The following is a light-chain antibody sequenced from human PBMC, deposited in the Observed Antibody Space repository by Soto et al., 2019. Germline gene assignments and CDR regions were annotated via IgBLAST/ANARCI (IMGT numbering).Light chain of an antibody. CDR1: SIAIGHYDY. V-gene: IGLV2-14*03. CDR2: HVT. J-gene: IGLJ1*01. CDR3: CSLTTSHTYV. Sequence: QAVLTQPASVSGSPVQSITISCTVTSIAIGHYDYVSWYQQHRGKASKLMIYHVTYRPSGVSNRYPGSKSGNSASLTISGLQADDEADYYCCSLTTSHTYVFGSGTKVTVL.